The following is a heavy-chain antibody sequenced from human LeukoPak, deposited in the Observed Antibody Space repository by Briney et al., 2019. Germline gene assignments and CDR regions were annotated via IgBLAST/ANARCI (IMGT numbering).Heavy chain of an antibody. D-gene: IGHD3-22*01. V-gene: IGHV1-69*05. Sequence: ASVKVSCKASVGTFSIYAISWVRQALGQRLEWMGRIIPIFGTANYAQKFQGRVTLTTDESTSTAYMELSSLRSEDTAVYYCARPSVPYYYDSSGYSLTFDYWGQGTLVTVSS. CDR1: VGTFSIYA. J-gene: IGHJ4*02. CDR3: ARPSVPYYYDSSGYSLTFDY. CDR2: IIPIFGTA.